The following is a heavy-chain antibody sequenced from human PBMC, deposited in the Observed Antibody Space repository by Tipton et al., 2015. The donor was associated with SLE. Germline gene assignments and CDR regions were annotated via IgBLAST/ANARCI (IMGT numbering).Heavy chain of an antibody. CDR1: GFTFSSYD. J-gene: IGHJ4*02. CDR3: ARDIAAASYGY. Sequence: SLRLSCAASGFTFSSYDMHWVRQAPGKGLEWVSAISGSGGSTYYADSVKGRFTISRDNSKNTLYLQMNSLRAEDTAVYYCARDIAAASYGYWGQGTLVTVSS. V-gene: IGHV3-23*01. CDR2: ISGSGGST. D-gene: IGHD6-13*01.